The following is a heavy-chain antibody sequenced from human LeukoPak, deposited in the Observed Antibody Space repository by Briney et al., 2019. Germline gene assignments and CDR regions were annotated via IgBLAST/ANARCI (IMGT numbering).Heavy chain of an antibody. J-gene: IGHJ5*02. CDR3: ARGVVVVVAATSWFDP. CDR1: GGSISSYY. V-gene: IGHV4-59*01. D-gene: IGHD2-15*01. Sequence: SETLSLTCPVSGGSISSYYWSWIRQPPGKGLEWIGYIYYSGSTNYNPSLKSRVTISVDTSKNQFSLKLSSVTAADTAVYYCARGVVVVVAATSWFDPWGQGTLVTVSS. CDR2: IYYSGST.